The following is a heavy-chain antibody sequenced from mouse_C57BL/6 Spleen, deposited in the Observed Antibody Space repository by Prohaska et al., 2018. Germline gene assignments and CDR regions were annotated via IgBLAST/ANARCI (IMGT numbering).Heavy chain of an antibody. V-gene: IGHV9-3*01. CDR1: GYTFTTYG. J-gene: IGHJ2*01. Sequence: QIQLVQSGPELKKPGETVKISCKASGYTFTTYGMSWVKQAPGKGLKWMGWINTDSGVPTYGDDFKGRFALSLETSANTAYLQINNLKNEETATYFCTREPLYFDYWGQGTTLTVSS. CDR2: INTDSGVP. CDR3: TREPLYFDY.